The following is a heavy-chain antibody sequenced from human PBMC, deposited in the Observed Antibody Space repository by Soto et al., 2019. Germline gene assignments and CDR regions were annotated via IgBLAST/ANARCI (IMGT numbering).Heavy chain of an antibody. CDR3: ARDKGFGEVNWFDP. V-gene: IGHV3-30-3*01. CDR1: GFTFSTYD. J-gene: IGHJ5*02. D-gene: IGHD3-10*01. CDR2: ISYDGSNK. Sequence: AGSLRLSCAASGFTFSTYDMHWVRQAPGKGLEWVAVISYDGSNKYGADSVKGRFTISRDNPKNTLYLQMNSLRIEDTAVYYCARDKGFGEVNWFDPWGQGTLVTVSS.